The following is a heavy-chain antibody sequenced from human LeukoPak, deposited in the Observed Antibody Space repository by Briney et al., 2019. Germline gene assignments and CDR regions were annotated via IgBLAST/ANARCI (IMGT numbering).Heavy chain of an antibody. D-gene: IGHD3-16*01. Sequence: GGSLRLSCAASGFTFSSYAMHWVRQAPGKGLEWVAVISYDGSNKYYADSVKGRFTISRDNSKNTLYLQMNSLRAEDTAVYYCARDLGYWGQGALVTVSS. CDR1: GFTFSSYA. J-gene: IGHJ4*02. V-gene: IGHV3-30*04. CDR2: ISYDGSNK. CDR3: ARDLGY.